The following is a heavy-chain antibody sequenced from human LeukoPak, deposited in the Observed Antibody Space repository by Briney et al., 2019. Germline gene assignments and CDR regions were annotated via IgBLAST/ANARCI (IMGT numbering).Heavy chain of an antibody. J-gene: IGHJ3*02. V-gene: IGHV1-46*01. D-gene: IGHD6-13*01. Sequence: ASVKVSCKASGYTFISYDINWVRQAPGQGLEWMGIINPSGGSTSYAQKFQGRVTMTRDMSTSTVYMELSSLRSEDTAVYYCARDLYSSSWFDAFDIWGQGTMVTVSS. CDR2: INPSGGST. CDR1: GYTFISYD. CDR3: ARDLYSSSWFDAFDI.